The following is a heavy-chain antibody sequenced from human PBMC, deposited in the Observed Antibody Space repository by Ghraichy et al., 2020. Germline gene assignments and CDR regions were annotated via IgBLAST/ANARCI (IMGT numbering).Heavy chain of an antibody. CDR1: GFTFSNAW. CDR2: IKSKTDGGTT. CDR3: TTDPSLGYGSGILEFAFDI. J-gene: IGHJ3*02. V-gene: IGHV3-15*01. Sequence: GGSLRLSCAASGFTFSNAWMSWVRQAPGKGLEWVGRIKSKTDGGTTDYAAPVKGRFTISRDDSKNTLYLQMNSLKTEDTAVYYCTTDPSLGYGSGILEFAFDIWGQGTMVTVSS. D-gene: IGHD3-10*01.